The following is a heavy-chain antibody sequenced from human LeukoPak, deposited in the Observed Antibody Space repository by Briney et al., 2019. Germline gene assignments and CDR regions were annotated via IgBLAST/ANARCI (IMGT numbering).Heavy chain of an antibody. CDR1: GFTFSSYS. CDR3: ARDLDYAFDY. CDR2: ISVGSYTI. D-gene: IGHD4-17*01. J-gene: IGHJ4*02. Sequence: GGSLRLSCAASGFTFSSYSMNWVRQAPGKGLEWISYISVGSYTIYYAVSVKGRFTISRDDAKNSLYLQMNSLRDGDTAVYYCARDLDYAFDYWGQGTLVTVSS. V-gene: IGHV3-48*02.